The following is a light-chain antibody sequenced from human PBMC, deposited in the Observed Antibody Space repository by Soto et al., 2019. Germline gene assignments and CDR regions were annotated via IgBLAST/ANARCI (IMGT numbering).Light chain of an antibody. CDR3: AAWDDSLNGPNYV. CDR1: ISHFGSNT. Sequence: QSVLTQPPSASGAPGLRLTMTCSVSISHFGSNTVKWYQQLPGTAPKLLVYSNNLLLSGVHDRVSGSKSGTSASLAISGLQSEDEADYYCAAWDDSLNGPNYVFGTGTKVTVL. CDR2: SNN. J-gene: IGLJ1*01. V-gene: IGLV1-44*01.